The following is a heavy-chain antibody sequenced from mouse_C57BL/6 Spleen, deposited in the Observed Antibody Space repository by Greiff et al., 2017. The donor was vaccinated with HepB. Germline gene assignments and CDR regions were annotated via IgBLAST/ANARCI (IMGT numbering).Heavy chain of an antibody. D-gene: IGHD2-1*01. CDR3: AIYGKPSYWYFDV. V-gene: IGHV2-2*01. Sequence: QVQLQQSGPGLVQPSQCLSITCTVSGFSLTSYGVHWVRQSPGKGLEWLGVIWSGGSTDYNAAFISRLSISKDNSKSQVFFKMNSLQADDTAIYYCAIYGKPSYWYFDVWGTGTTVTVSS. J-gene: IGHJ1*03. CDR2: IWSGGST. CDR1: GFSLTSYG.